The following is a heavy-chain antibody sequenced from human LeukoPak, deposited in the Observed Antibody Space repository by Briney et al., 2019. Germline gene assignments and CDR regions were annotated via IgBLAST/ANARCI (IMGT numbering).Heavy chain of an antibody. V-gene: IGHV1-69*04. CDR3: ARGSGSYSQASDY. D-gene: IGHD1-26*01. CDR1: GGTFSSYA. Sequence: GSSVKVSCKASGGTFSSYAISWVRQAPGQGLEWMGRIIPILGIANYAQKFQGRVTITADRSTSTAYMELSSLRSEDTAVYYCARGSGSYSQASDYWGQGTLVTVSS. CDR2: IIPILGIA. J-gene: IGHJ4*02.